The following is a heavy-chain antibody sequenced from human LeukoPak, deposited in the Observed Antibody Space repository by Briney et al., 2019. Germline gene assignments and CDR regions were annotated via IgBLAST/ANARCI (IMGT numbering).Heavy chain of an antibody. CDR1: GGAIRSHY. V-gene: IGHV4-4*07. Sequence: SETLSLTCTVSGGAIRSHYWNWIRQPAGKGLEWIGRIYSSGYTNDNPFLKSRITMSVDMSKNQFSLRVNSVTAADTAVYYCARGEHSVDSWGQGMLVTVSS. D-gene: IGHD1/OR15-1a*01. CDR3: ARGEHSVDS. CDR2: IYSSGYT. J-gene: IGHJ4*02.